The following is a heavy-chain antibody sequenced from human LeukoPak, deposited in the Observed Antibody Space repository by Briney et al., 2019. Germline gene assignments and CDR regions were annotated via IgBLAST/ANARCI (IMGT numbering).Heavy chain of an antibody. CDR2: IYYSGST. D-gene: IGHD4-23*01. CDR3: ARNRMVNGYYYYMDV. J-gene: IGHJ6*03. CDR1: VVSISSYY. V-gene: IGHV4-59*01. Sequence: SETLSLTCTVSVVSISSYYWSLIPQPPGKGLEWIGYIYYSGSTNYNPSLKSRITISVDTSKNQFSLKLSSVTAADTAVYYCARNRMVNGYYYYMDVWGKGTTVTVSS.